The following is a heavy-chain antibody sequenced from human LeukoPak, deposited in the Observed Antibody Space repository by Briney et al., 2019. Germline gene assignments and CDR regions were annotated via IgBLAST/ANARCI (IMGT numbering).Heavy chain of an antibody. CDR3: ARRWNYGRNYYIDV. Sequence: SETLSLTCAVYGGSFSHYYWRWIRQSPGRGLEWMGEINDSGTNNYNTSLMSGVTISLDKSKNQFSLRLSSATAADTAVYYCARRWNYGRNYYIDVWGKGATVSVSS. J-gene: IGHJ6*03. CDR2: INDSGTN. V-gene: IGHV4-34*01. CDR1: GGSFSHYY. D-gene: IGHD1-7*01.